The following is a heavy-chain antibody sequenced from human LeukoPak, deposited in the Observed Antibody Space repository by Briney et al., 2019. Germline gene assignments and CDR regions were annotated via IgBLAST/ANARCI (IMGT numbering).Heavy chain of an antibody. CDR3: ARAEGYCSSTSCPGSWFDH. CDR1: GFSFSGYY. J-gene: IGHJ5*02. Sequence: PSETLSLTCAGYGFSFSGYYWSWLRQPPGKGLEWIGEINHSGSTNYNPPLKSLVSISLHTPKNHFSLTLSSVAPPDTAVYYCARAEGYCSSTSCPGSWFDHWGQGTLVTVSS. V-gene: IGHV4-34*01. CDR2: INHSGST. D-gene: IGHD2-2*01.